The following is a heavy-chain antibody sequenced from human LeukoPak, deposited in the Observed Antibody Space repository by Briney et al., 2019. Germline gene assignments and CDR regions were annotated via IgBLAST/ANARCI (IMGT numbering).Heavy chain of an antibody. D-gene: IGHD3-10*01. Sequence: GGSLRLSCAASGFIFSTYSMNWVRQAPGKGLEWVSDISSSDSTIYYTDSVKGRFTISRDNAKSSLYLEMNSLRAEDTAVYYCARDRYYGSGSYYRDYWGQGTLVTVSS. CDR2: ISSSDSTI. CDR3: ARDRYYGSGSYYRDY. CDR1: GFIFSTYS. V-gene: IGHV3-48*04. J-gene: IGHJ4*02.